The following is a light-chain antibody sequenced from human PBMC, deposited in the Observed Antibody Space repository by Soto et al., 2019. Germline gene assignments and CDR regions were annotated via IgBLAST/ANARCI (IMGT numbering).Light chain of an antibody. J-gene: IGKJ1*01. CDR1: QSLSSSY. V-gene: IGKV3-20*01. CDR3: QQCASSPQT. Sequence: EIVLTQSPGTLSLSPGERATLSCRASQSLSSSYLAWYQQKPGQAPRLLIYGASSRATGIPDRFSGGGSGTDFTLTISRLEPEDSAVYYCQQCASSPQTFGQGTKVEIK. CDR2: GAS.